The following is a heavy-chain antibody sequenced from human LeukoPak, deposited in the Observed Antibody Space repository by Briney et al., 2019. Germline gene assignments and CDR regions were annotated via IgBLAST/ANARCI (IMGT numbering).Heavy chain of an antibody. J-gene: IGHJ3*02. D-gene: IGHD3-9*01. CDR2: IYYSGST. CDR3: ARVITSYYDILTGYRNAFDI. V-gene: IGHV4-59*01. Sequence: SETLSLTCTVSGGSISSYYWSWIRQPPGKGLEWIGHIYYSGSTNYNPSLKSRVTISVDTSKNQFSLKLSSVTAADTAVYYCARVITSYYDILTGYRNAFDIWGQGTMVTVSS. CDR1: GGSISSYY.